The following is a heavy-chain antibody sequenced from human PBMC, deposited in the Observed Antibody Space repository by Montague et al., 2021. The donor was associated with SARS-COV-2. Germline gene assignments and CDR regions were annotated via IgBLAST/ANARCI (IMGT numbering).Heavy chain of an antibody. CDR2: INQSGST. CDR1: GGSFSDSH. Sequence: SETLSLTCAVYGGSFSDSHWSWLRQPPGKGLEWIGEINQSGSTKYNPSLKSRVTISVDTSKNQFSLKLSSLTAADTAVYYCARGQSGITMIVVAILGVESYFDNWGQGTLVTVSS. V-gene: IGHV4-34*01. J-gene: IGHJ4*02. CDR3: ARGQSGITMIVVAILGVESYFDN. D-gene: IGHD3-22*01.